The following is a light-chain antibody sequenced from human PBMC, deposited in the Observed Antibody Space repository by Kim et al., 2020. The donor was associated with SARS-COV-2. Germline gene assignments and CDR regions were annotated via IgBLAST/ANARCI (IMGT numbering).Light chain of an antibody. CDR2: QDR. V-gene: IGLV3-1*01. Sequence: SVSPGQTAIITCSGDKLGDKYASWYQQKPGQSPVLVIYQDRKRPSGIPERFSGSNSGYTATLTISGTQAMDEADYYCQAWDASIYVFGTGTQLTVL. CDR1: KLGDKY. CDR3: QAWDASIYV. J-gene: IGLJ1*01.